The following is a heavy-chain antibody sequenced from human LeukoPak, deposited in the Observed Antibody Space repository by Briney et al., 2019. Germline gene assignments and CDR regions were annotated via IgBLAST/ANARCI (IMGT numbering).Heavy chain of an antibody. CDR2: ISYDGSNK. D-gene: IGHD3-10*01. V-gene: IGHV3-30*18. CDR3: AKDGVWIGEKKANMDV. Sequence: GGSLRLSCAASGFTFSSYGMHWVRQAPGKGLEWVAVISYDGSNKYYADSVKGRFTISRDNPRNTLYLQMNSLRAEDTAVYYCAKDGVWIGEKKANMDVWGKGTTV. CDR1: GFTFSSYG. J-gene: IGHJ6*03.